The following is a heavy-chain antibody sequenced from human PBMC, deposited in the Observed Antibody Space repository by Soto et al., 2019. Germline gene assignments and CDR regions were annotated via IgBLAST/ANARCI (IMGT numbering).Heavy chain of an antibody. CDR2: INPNSGNI. CDR3: ARGRASGSYYPLDY. Sequence: ASVKVSCKASGNTFTSYDIDWVRQATGHGLEWMGWINPNSGNIGYAQKFQGRVTMTRDTAIRTAYMEVSRLRSDDTAVYYCARGRASGSYYPLDYWGPGPLVTVSS. CDR1: GNTFTSYD. J-gene: IGHJ4*02. D-gene: IGHD3-10*01. V-gene: IGHV1-8*01.